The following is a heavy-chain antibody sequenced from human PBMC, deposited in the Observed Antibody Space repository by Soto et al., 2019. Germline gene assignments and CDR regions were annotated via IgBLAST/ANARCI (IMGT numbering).Heavy chain of an antibody. J-gene: IGHJ5*02. Sequence: PSETLSLTCAVYGGSFSGYYWSWIRQPPGKGLEWIGEINHSGSTNYNPSLKSRVTISVDTSKNQFSLKLSSVTAADTAVYYCARGYCSSTSCLGNWFDPWGQGTLVTVS. CDR1: GGSFSGYY. CDR3: ARGYCSSTSCLGNWFDP. V-gene: IGHV4-34*01. D-gene: IGHD2-2*01. CDR2: INHSGST.